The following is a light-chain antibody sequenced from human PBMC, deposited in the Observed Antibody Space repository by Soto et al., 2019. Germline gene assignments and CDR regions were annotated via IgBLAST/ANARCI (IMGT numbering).Light chain of an antibody. CDR2: GAS. J-gene: IGKJ1*01. V-gene: IGKV3-20*01. CDR3: QQYDSWPRT. CDR1: QSISSSY. Sequence: VTKKSPSIVSVLYGERATXSCRASQSISSSYLAWYQQKPGQVPRLLIDGASSRPTGIPDRFSGSGSGTDFTLTINRLEPEAFAVYYSQQYDSWPRTFSQVTTV.